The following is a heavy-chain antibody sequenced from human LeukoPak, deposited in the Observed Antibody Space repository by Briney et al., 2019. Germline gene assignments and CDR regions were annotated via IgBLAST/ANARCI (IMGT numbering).Heavy chain of an antibody. CDR3: ARDIVVVPARVLSNWFDP. D-gene: IGHD2-2*01. J-gene: IGHJ5*02. V-gene: IGHV4-59*12. CDR1: GGSISSYY. Sequence: PSETLSLTCTVSGGSISSYYWSWIRQPPGKGLEWIGYIYYTGSTNYNPSLKSRVTISVDTSKNQFSLKLSSVTAADTAVYYCARDIVVVPARVLSNWFDPWGQGTLVTVSS. CDR2: IYYTGST.